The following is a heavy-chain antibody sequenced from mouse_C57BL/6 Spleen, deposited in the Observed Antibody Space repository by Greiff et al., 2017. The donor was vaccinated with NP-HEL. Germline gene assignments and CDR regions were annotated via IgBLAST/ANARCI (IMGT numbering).Heavy chain of an antibody. CDR1: GYAFSSYW. D-gene: IGHD1-1*01. CDR3: ARGYYGSFDY. V-gene: IGHV1-80*01. Sequence: VHLVESGAELVKPGASVKISCKASGYAFSSYWMNWVKQRPGKGLEWIGQIYPGDGDTNYNGKFKGKATLTADKSSSTAYMQLSSLTSEDSAVYYCARGYYGSFDYWGQGTTLTVSS. J-gene: IGHJ2*01. CDR2: IYPGDGDT.